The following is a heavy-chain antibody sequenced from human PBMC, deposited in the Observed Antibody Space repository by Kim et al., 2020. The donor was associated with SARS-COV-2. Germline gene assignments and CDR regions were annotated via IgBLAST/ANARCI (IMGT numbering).Heavy chain of an antibody. Sequence: SETLSLTCTVSGGSISSYYWSWIRQPPGKGLEWIGYIHYSGSTNYNPSLKSRVTISVDTSKNQFSLKVRSVTAADTAVYYCAQERGEYSSSPPPGWFDPWGQGTLVTVSS. D-gene: IGHD6-6*01. CDR2: IHYSGST. V-gene: IGHV4-59*01. CDR1: GGSISSYY. J-gene: IGHJ5*02. CDR3: AQERGEYSSSPPPGWFDP.